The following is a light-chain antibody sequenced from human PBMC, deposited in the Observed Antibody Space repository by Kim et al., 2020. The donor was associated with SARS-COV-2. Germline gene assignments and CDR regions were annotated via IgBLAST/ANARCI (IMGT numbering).Light chain of an antibody. CDR2: AAS. Sequence: AIQMTQSPSSLSASIGDRVTITCRASQGIRNDLGWYQQKPGKVPKLLMYAASSLESGVPSRFSGSGSGTDFTLTISSLQPEDVATYYCLQDYKYPRTFGQGTKVDIK. CDR3: LQDYKYPRT. CDR1: QGIRND. V-gene: IGKV1-6*01. J-gene: IGKJ1*01.